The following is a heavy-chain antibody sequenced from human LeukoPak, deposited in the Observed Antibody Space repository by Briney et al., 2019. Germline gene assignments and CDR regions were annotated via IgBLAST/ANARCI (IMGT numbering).Heavy chain of an antibody. J-gene: IGHJ6*03. CDR2: IRYDGSNK. CDR3: AKDYLTGTTYRYYYYYMDV. D-gene: IGHD1-7*01. V-gene: IGHV3-30*02. CDR1: GFTFSSYG. Sequence: GGSLRLSCAASGFTFSSYGMHWVRQAPGKVLEWVAFIRYDGSNKYYADSVKGGFTISRDNSKNTLYLQMNSLRAEDTAVYYCAKDYLTGTTYRYYYYYMDVWGKGTTVTVSS.